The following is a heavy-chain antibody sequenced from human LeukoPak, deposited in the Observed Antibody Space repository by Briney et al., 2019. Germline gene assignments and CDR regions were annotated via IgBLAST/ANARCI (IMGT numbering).Heavy chain of an antibody. Sequence: PSETLSLTCTVSGGSISGYYWSWIRQPPGKGLEWIGYIYNSGITNYNPSLKSRVTISVDTSKNQFSLELSSVTAADTAVYYCAGYRAFDIWGQGTMVTVSS. CDR1: GGSISGYY. CDR3: AGYRAFDI. J-gene: IGHJ3*02. CDR2: IYNSGIT. V-gene: IGHV4-59*01.